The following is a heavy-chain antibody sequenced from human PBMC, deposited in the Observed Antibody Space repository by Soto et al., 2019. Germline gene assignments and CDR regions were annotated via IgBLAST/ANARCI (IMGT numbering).Heavy chain of an antibody. CDR1: GFTFTNEN. D-gene: IGHD3-22*01. J-gene: IGHJ4*02. CDR3: ARDPPLSMIVVVGVDDF. Sequence: GGSLRLSCAASGFTFTNENMNWVRQAPGKGLEWVSSISSSSTYKNYADPVKGRFTISRDNDNNSLYPQMDGLRAEDTAVYYCARDPPLSMIVVVGVDDFWGQGTLVTVSS. CDR2: ISSSSTYK. V-gene: IGHV3-21*01.